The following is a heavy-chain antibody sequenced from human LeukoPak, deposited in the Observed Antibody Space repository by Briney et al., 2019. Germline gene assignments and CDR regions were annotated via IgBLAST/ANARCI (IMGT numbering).Heavy chain of an antibody. CDR3: ARGPYYTSSGFDY. CDR2: IYNTENS. D-gene: IGHD2-8*01. V-gene: IGHV4-59*01. Sequence: SETLSLTCTVSGGSISPFYWSWIRQPPGKGLEFSGYIYNTENSHYNPSLRGRVTLSVDMSKNQFSLNLSSVTAADTAVYYCARGPYYTSSGFDYWGQGTLVTASS. J-gene: IGHJ4*02. CDR1: GGSISPFY.